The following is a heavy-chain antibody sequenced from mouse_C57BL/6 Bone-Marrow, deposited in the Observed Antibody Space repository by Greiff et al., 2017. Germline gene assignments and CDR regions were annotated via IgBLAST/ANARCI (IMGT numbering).Heavy chain of an antibody. D-gene: IGHD1-1*01. CDR2: IYPRSGNT. J-gene: IGHJ1*03. V-gene: IGHV1-81*01. CDR3: ARSTLLRYWYFDV. Sequence: VQRVESGAELARPGASVKLSCKASGYTFTSYGISWVKQRTGQGLEWIGEIYPRSGNTYYNEKFKGKATLTADKSSSTAYMELRSLTSEDSAVYFCARSTLLRYWYFDVWGTGTTVTVSS. CDR1: GYTFTSYG.